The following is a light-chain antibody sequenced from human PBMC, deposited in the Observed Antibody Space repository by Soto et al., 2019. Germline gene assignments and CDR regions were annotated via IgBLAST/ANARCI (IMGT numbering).Light chain of an antibody. CDR2: GAS. CDR3: QQYETFSGT. CDR1: QSVGTY. J-gene: IGKJ1*01. V-gene: IGKV3-15*01. Sequence: EIVLTQSPGTLSLSPGERATLSCRASQSVGTYLAWYQQKPGQAPRLLIYGASTRATGIPARFSGSGSGTEFTLTIASLQPDDFATYYCQQYETFSGTFGPGTKVDIK.